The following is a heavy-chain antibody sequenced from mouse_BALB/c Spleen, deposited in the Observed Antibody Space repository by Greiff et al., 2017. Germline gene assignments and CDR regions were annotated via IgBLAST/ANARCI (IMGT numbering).Heavy chain of an antibody. CDR1: GYTFTSYW. D-gene: IGHD1-1*01. CDR2: IDPSDSYT. CDR3: TRDYGSSSYAMDY. Sequence: QVQLKESGAELVKPGASVKMSCKASGYTFTSYWMHWVKQRPGQGLEWIGTIDPSDSYTSYNQKFKGKATLTVDTSSSTAYMQLSSLTSEDSAVYYCTRDYGSSSYAMDYWGQGTSVTVSS. J-gene: IGHJ4*01. V-gene: IGHV1S127*01.